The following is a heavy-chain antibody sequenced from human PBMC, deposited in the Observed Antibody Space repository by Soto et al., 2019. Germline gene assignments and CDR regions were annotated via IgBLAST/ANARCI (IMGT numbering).Heavy chain of an antibody. V-gene: IGHV4-39*01. CDR1: GCSIWSSRCH. CDR2: IKYSGTT. D-gene: IGHD1-26*01. Sequence: SETLSRTSSVSGCSIWSSRCHRWWSRHPPGKGLEWIASIKYSGTTFYNPSLKSRVTLSVDTSKNQFALKLSSVTAAETAVYYCARHGITGSYYDASDIWGQGTMVT. CDR3: ARHGITGSYYDASDI. J-gene: IGHJ3*02.